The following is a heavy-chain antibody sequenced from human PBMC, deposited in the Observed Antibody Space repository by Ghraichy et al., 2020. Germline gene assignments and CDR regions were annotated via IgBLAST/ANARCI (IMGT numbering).Heavy chain of an antibody. CDR2: ISSSTI. CDR3: ARTDDYGDYVPPHFDY. Sequence: GGSLRLSCAASGFTFSSYSMNWVRQAPGKGLEWVSYISSSTIYYADSVKGRFTISRDNAKNSLYLQMNSLRDEDTAVYYCARTDDYGDYVPPHFDYWGQGTLVTVSS. J-gene: IGHJ4*02. CDR1: GFTFSSYS. V-gene: IGHV3-48*02. D-gene: IGHD4-17*01.